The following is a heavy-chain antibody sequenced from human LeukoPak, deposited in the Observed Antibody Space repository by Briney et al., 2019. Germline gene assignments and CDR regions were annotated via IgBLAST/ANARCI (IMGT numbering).Heavy chain of an antibody. D-gene: IGHD2-2*01. CDR2: IYTSGST. CDR3: ARDRCSSTSCYAYYYYGMDV. CDR1: GGSISSGSYY. V-gene: IGHV4-61*02. J-gene: IGHJ6*02. Sequence: SETLPLTCTVSGGSISSGSYYWSWIRQPAGKGLEWIGRIYTSGSTNYNPSLKSRVTISVDTSKNQFSLKLSSVTAADTAVYYCARDRCSSTSCYAYYYYGMDVWGQGTTVTVSS.